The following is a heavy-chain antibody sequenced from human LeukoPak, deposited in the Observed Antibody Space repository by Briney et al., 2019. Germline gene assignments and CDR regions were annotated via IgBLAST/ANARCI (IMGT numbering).Heavy chain of an antibody. CDR1: GYTFTGYY. CDR3: ARDPLYESGPPVDY. D-gene: IGHD2/OR15-2a*01. CDR2: INPNSGGT. V-gene: IGHV1-2*02. Sequence: ASVKVSCKASGYTFTGYYMHWVRQAPGQGLEWMGWINPNSGGTNYAQKFQGRVTMTRDTSISTAYMELSRLRSDDTAVYYCARDPLYESGPPVDYWGQGTQVTVSS. J-gene: IGHJ4*02.